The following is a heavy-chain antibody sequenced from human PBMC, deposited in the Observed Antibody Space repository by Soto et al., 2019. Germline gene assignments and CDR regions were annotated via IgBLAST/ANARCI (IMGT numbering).Heavy chain of an antibody. CDR1: GFTFSSYG. Sequence: GGSLRLSCAASGFTFSSYGMHWVRQAPGKGLEWVAVISYDGSNKYYADSVKGRFTISRDNSKNTLYLQMNSLRAEDTAVYYCAKDMARHTTYYLDYWGQGTLVTVSS. D-gene: IGHD1-1*01. V-gene: IGHV3-30*18. CDR3: AKDMARHTTYYLDY. CDR2: ISYDGSNK. J-gene: IGHJ4*02.